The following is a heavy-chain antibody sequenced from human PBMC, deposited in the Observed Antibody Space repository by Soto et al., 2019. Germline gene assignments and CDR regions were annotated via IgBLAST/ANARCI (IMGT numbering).Heavy chain of an antibody. Sequence: GESLTISCKGSGYSFTSYWISWVRQMPGKGLEWVGRVDPSDSYTDYSPSFRGHVIISVDRSVSTAYLEWSSLKASDSAIYYCFIHSANTVAARAPVDPWGQGSLVTVS. CDR2: VDPSDSYT. CDR1: GYSFTSYW. V-gene: IGHV5-10-1*01. D-gene: IGHD6-6*01. CDR3: FIHSANTVAARAPVDP. J-gene: IGHJ5*02.